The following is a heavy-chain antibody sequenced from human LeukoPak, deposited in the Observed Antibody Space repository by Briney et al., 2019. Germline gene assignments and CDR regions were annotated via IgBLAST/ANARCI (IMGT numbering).Heavy chain of an antibody. J-gene: IGHJ4*02. CDR3: AKEVDSYGPNPEYYFDY. Sequence: PGRSLRLSCAASGFTFDDYAMPWVRQAPGKGLEWVSGISWNSGSIGYADSVKGRFTISRDNAKNSLYLQMNSLRAEDTALYYCAKEVDSYGPNPEYYFDYWGQGTLVTVSS. CDR2: ISWNSGSI. CDR1: GFTFDDYA. D-gene: IGHD5-18*01. V-gene: IGHV3-9*01.